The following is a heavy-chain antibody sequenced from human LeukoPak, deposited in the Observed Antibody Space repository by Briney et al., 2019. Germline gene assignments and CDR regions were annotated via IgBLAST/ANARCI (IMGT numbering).Heavy chain of an antibody. CDR3: ARDCSGGSCYGAFDI. V-gene: IGHV4-30-4*01. Sequence: SETLSLTCTVSGASIRSGDYYWSWIRQPPGKGLEWIGYIYDSGSTYYNPSLKSRITISVDTSENRFSLRLSSVTATDTAVYYCARDCSGGSCYGAFDIWGQGTMVTVSS. J-gene: IGHJ3*02. CDR1: GASIRSGDYY. D-gene: IGHD2-15*01. CDR2: IYDSGST.